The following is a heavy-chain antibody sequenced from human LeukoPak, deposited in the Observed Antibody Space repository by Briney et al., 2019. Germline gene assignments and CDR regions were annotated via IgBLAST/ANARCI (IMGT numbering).Heavy chain of an antibody. CDR3: AKDLLSSSWYHFDY. CDR1: GFTFSSYA. Sequence: GGSLRLSCAASGFTFSSYAMSWVRQAPGKGLEWVSAISGSGGSTYYADSVKGRFTITRDNSKNTLYLQMTSLKAEDTAVYYCAKDLLSSSWYHFDYWGQGTLVTVSS. V-gene: IGHV3-23*01. J-gene: IGHJ4*02. CDR2: ISGSGGST. D-gene: IGHD6-13*01.